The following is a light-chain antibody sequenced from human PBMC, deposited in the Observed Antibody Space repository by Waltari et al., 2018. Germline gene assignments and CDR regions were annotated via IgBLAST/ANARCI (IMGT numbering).Light chain of an antibody. J-gene: IGKJ4*01. CDR1: QSVTSIP. V-gene: IGKV3-20*01. CDR2: GTA. CDR3: QQYDGEVLT. Sequence: EIVFTQSPGTLSLSPGERATLPCRASQSVTSIPLTWYQQKLGQAPRLLIYGTASRAPGIPDRFSGSGSGTDFTLTISRLEPEDFAVYYCQQYDGEVLTFGGGTKVEI.